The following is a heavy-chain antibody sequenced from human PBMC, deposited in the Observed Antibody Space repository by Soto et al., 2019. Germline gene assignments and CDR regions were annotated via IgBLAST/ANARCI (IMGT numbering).Heavy chain of an antibody. V-gene: IGHV4-39*01. CDR3: ASLSYGDGLYYMDV. J-gene: IGHJ6*03. D-gene: IGHD4-17*01. CDR1: GGSISSSSYY. Sequence: PSETLSLTCTVSGGSISSSSYYWGWIRQPPGKGLEWIGSIYYSGSTYYNPSLKSRVTISVDTSKNQFPLKLSSVTAADTAVYYCASLSYGDGLYYMDVWGKGTTVTVSS. CDR2: IYYSGST.